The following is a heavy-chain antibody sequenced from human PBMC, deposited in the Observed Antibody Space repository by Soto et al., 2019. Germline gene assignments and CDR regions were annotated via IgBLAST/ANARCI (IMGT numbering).Heavy chain of an antibody. CDR3: ARGRYGDY. CDR2: ISAHNGNT. D-gene: IGHD1-1*01. CDR1: GYTFTSYG. V-gene: IGHV1-18*01. Sequence: QVHLVQSGAEVKKPGASVKVSCKASGYTFTSYGITWVRQAPGQGLEWMGWISAHNGNTDYAQKLQGRVIVTRDTYTSKAYMELRSLRSDDTAVYYWARGRYGDYWGQGALVTVSS. J-gene: IGHJ4*02.